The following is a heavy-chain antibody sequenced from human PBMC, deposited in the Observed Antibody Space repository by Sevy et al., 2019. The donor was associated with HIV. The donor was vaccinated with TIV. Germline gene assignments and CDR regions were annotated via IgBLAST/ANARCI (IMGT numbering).Heavy chain of an antibody. CDR2: IIPIFGTA. CDR1: GGTFSSYA. J-gene: IGHJ4*02. D-gene: IGHD4-17*01. CDR3: ARSPALRWLDY. V-gene: IGHV1-69*13. Sequence: ASVKLSCKASGGTFSSYAISWVRQAPGQGLEWMGGIIPIFGTANYAQKFQGRVTITAYESTSTAYMELSSLRSEDTAVYYCARSPALRWLDYWGQGTLVTVSS.